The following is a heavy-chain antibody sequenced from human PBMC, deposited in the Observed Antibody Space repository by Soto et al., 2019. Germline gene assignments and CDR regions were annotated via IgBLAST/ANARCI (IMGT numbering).Heavy chain of an antibody. CDR3: ARGLGTGAIWLSRRFVP. V-gene: IGHV4-34*01. CDR2: INHSGST. Sequence: PSETLSLTCAVYGGSFSVYYWSCIRQPPGKGLEWIGEINHSGSTNYNPSLKSRVTISVDTSKNQFSLKLSSVTAADTAVYYCARGLGTGAIWLSRRFVPWGPGTLLTV. J-gene: IGHJ5*02. CDR1: GGSFSVYY. D-gene: IGHD2-2*02.